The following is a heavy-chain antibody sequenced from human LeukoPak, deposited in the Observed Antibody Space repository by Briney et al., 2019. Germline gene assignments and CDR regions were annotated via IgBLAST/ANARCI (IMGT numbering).Heavy chain of an antibody. Sequence: PGGSLRLSCAASGFTFSSYAMSWVRQAPGKGLEWVSAISGSGGSTYYADSVKGRFTISRDNSKNTLYLQMNSLRAEDTAVYFCARDGSSVEYFDYWGQGTLVTVSS. CDR3: ARDGSSVEYFDY. J-gene: IGHJ4*02. CDR2: ISGSGGST. CDR1: GFTFSSYA. V-gene: IGHV3-23*01. D-gene: IGHD6-6*01.